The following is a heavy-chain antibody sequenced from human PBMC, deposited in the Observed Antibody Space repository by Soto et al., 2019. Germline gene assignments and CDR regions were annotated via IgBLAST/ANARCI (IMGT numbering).Heavy chain of an antibody. CDR1: DGSISSGGYS. Sequence: QLQLQESGSGLVKPSQTLSLTCAVSDGSISSGGYSWSWIRQPPGKGLEWIGYIYHSGSTYYNPSLKSRVNISVDRSKNQFPLKLSSVTAADTAVYYCARVGVVAATGIDYWGQGTLVTVSS. CDR2: IYHSGST. J-gene: IGHJ4*02. V-gene: IGHV4-30-2*01. CDR3: ARVGVVAATGIDY. D-gene: IGHD2-15*01.